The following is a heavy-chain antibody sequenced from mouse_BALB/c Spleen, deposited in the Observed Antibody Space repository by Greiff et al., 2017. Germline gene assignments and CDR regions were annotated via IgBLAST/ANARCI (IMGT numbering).Heavy chain of an antibody. D-gene: IGHD1-2*01. CDR3: ARGGAATQFAY. CDR1: GFTFSSYT. CDR2: ISNGGGST. J-gene: IGHJ3*01. V-gene: IGHV5-12-2*01. Sequence: DVMLVESGGGLVQPGGSLKLSCAASGFTFSSYTMSWVRQTPEKRLEWVAYISNGGGSTYYPDTVKGRFTISRDNAKNTLYLQMSSLKSEDTAMYYCARGGAATQFAYWGQGTLVTVSA.